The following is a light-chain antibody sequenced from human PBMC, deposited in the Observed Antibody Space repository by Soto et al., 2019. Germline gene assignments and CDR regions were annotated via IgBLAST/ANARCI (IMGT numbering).Light chain of an antibody. Sequence: QSALTQPPSASGSPGQSVTISCTGTSSDVGGYNYVSWYQQHPGKVPKLMVYEVNKRPSGVPDRFSGSKSGNTASLTVSGLQAEDEADYYCTSYARGNNVFVTGTKLTVL. CDR3: TSYARGNNV. V-gene: IGLV2-8*01. CDR1: SSDVGGYNY. J-gene: IGLJ1*01. CDR2: EVN.